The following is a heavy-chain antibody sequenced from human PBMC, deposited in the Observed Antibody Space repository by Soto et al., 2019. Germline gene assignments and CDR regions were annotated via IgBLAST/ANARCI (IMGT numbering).Heavy chain of an antibody. D-gene: IGHD3-22*01. J-gene: IGHJ4*02. CDR3: ARDSRYYDSADYFDY. CDR2: ISSSGSTM. Sequence: PGGSLRLSCAASGFTFSSYEMNWVRQAPGKGLEWVSYISSSGSTMYYTDSVKGRFTISRDNAKNSLYLQMNSLRAEDTAFYYCARDSRYYDSADYFDYWDQGTLVTISS. CDR1: GFTFSSYE. V-gene: IGHV3-48*03.